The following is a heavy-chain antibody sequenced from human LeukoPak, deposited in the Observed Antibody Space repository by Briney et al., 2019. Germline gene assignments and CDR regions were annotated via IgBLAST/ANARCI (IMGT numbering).Heavy chain of an antibody. CDR2: IYTSGST. V-gene: IGHV4-61*02. Sequence: PSQTLSLTCTVSGGSISSGSFYWSWIRQPAGKGLEWIGRIYTSGSTNYNPSLKSRVTISVDTSKNQFSLKLSSVTAADTAVYYCAREGDGGPGNWFDPWGQGTLVTVSS. D-gene: IGHD3-10*01. J-gene: IGHJ5*02. CDR3: AREGDGGPGNWFDP. CDR1: GGSISSGSFY.